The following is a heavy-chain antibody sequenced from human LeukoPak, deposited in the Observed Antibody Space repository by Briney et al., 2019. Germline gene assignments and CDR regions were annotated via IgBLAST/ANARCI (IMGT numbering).Heavy chain of an antibody. D-gene: IGHD1-26*01. CDR3: ARDSGSYYWISNDY. CDR1: GYSSTNYG. CDR2: ISAYNGNT. V-gene: IGHV1-18*01. Sequence: ASVKVSCKASGYSSTNYGISWVRQAPGQGLEWMGWISAYNGNTNYAQKLQGRVTMTTDTSTSTAYMELRSLRSDDTAVYYCARDSGSYYWISNDYWGQGTLVTVSS. J-gene: IGHJ4*02.